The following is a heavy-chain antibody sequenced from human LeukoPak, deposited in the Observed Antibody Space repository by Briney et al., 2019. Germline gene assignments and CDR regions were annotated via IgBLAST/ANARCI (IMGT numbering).Heavy chain of an antibody. CDR2: IYTSGST. D-gene: IGHD2-15*01. CDR3: ARGVVVVAATLYNWFDP. Sequence: SETLSLICTVSGGSISSYYWSWIRQPAGKGLEWIGRIYTSGSTNYNPSLKSRVTMSVDTSKNQFSLKLSSVTAADTAVYYCARGVVVVAATLYNWFDPWGQGTLVTVSS. CDR1: GGSISSYY. J-gene: IGHJ5*02. V-gene: IGHV4-4*07.